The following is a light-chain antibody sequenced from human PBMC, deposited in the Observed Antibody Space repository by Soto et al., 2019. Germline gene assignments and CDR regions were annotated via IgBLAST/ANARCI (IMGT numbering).Light chain of an antibody. CDR1: SSDVGGYNY. CDR3: SSYAGRNNVV. Sequence: QSALTQPPSASGSPGQSVNISCTGTSSDVGGYNYVSWYQQHPGKAPKLMIYEVTKRPSGVPDRFSGSRSGNTASLTVSGLQAEDEADYYCSSYAGRNNVVFGGGTQLTVL. J-gene: IGLJ2*01. CDR2: EVT. V-gene: IGLV2-8*01.